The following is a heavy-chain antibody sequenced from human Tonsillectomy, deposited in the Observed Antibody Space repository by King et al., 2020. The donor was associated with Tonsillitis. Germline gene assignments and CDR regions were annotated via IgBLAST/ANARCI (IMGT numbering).Heavy chain of an antibody. CDR2: IWYDGSYQ. V-gene: IGHV3-33*06. Sequence: VQLVESGGGVVQPGRSLRLSCAASGFNFSNYGLHWVRQAPGKGLEWVAVIWYDGSYQYYADSVKGRFTISRDNSKNTLYLQMNSLRAEDTAIYYCSKDITYLMGADWGAVDYWGQGTLDTVST. D-gene: IGHD7-27*01. J-gene: IGHJ4*02. CDR1: GFNFSNYG. CDR3: SKDITYLMGADWGAVDY.